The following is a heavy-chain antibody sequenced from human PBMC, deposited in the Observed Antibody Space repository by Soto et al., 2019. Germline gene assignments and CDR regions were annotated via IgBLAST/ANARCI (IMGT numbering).Heavy chain of an antibody. D-gene: IGHD7-27*01. Sequence: EVQLVESGGGLIHPGGSLRLSCAASGLTVSGNYMGWVRQAPGKGLEWVSGIYSDGSTIYADSVKGRFTIFRDNSKNTLYLQINSLRAEDTAVYHCARASSRWGSEAAYWGQGTRVTVSS. CDR1: GLTVSGNY. V-gene: IGHV3-53*01. CDR2: IYSDGST. J-gene: IGHJ4*02. CDR3: ARASSRWGSEAAY.